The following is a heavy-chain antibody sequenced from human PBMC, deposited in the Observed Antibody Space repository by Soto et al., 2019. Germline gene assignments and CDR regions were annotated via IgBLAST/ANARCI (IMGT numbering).Heavy chain of an antibody. V-gene: IGHV1-18*04. CDR3: ARGRYGYKPYYFDY. D-gene: IGHD3-16*02. CDR1: GYTFTSYG. J-gene: IGHJ4*02. CDR2: ISAYNGNT. Sequence: ASVKGSCKASGYTFTSYGISWVRQAPGQGLEWMGWISAYNGNTNYAQKLQGRVTMTTDTSTSTAYMELRSLRSDDTAVYYCARGRYGYKPYYFDYWGQGTLVTVSS.